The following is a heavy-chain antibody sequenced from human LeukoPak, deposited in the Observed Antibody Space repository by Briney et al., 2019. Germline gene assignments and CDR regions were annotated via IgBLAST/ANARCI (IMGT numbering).Heavy chain of an antibody. J-gene: IGHJ4*02. CDR1: GFTFSSYA. V-gene: IGHV3-23*01. CDR2: ISGSGGST. Sequence: GGSLRLSCAASGFTFSSYAMSWVRQAPGKGLEWVSAISGSGGSTYYADSVKGRFTISRDNSKNTLYLQMNSLRAEDTAVYYCARALNCGSTSCYRLFDCWGQGTLVTVSS. CDR3: ARALNCGSTSCYRLFDC. D-gene: IGHD2-2*02.